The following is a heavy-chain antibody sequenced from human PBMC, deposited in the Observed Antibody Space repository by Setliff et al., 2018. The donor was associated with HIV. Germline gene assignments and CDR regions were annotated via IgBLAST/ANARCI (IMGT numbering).Heavy chain of an antibody. D-gene: IGHD6-13*01. CDR2: IIPISGTA. Sequence: ASVKVSCKASGYTITTYGLNWVRQVPGQGLEWMGGIIPISGTANYAQKFQGRVTITTDESTSTAYMELSSLRAEDTAMYYCATAQGIATANFDYWGQGTLVTVSS. CDR3: ATAQGIATANFDY. V-gene: IGHV1-69*05. J-gene: IGHJ4*02. CDR1: GYTITTYG.